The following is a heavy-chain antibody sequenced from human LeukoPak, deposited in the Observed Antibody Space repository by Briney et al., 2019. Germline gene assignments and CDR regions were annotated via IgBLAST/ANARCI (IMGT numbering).Heavy chain of an antibody. CDR2: IYHSGST. Sequence: SETLSLTYTVSGGSISSGGYYWSWIRQPPGKGLEWIGYIYHSGSTYYNPSLKSRVTISVDRSKNQFSLKLSSVTAADTAVYYCAREVPAAIPHWGQGTLVTVSS. V-gene: IGHV4-30-2*01. D-gene: IGHD2-2*01. CDR1: GGSISSGGYY. J-gene: IGHJ1*01. CDR3: AREVPAAIPH.